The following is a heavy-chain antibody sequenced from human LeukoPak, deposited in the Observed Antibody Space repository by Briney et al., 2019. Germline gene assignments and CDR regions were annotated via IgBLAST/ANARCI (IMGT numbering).Heavy chain of an antibody. J-gene: IGHJ5*02. CDR1: GGSISSGGYY. CDR2: IYYSGST. Sequence: SQTLSLTCTVSGGSISSGGYYWSWIRQHPGKGLEWIGYIYYSGSTYYNPSLKSRVTISVDTSKNQFSLKLSSVTAADTAVYYCARAVLSAQYNWFDPWGQGTLVTVSS. V-gene: IGHV4-31*03. CDR3: ARAVLSAQYNWFDP. D-gene: IGHD3-16*01.